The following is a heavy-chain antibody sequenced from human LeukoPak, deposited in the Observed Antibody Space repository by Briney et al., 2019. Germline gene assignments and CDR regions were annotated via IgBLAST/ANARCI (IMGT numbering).Heavy chain of an antibody. J-gene: IGHJ4*02. V-gene: IGHV3-33*01. CDR1: GFTFSNYG. Sequence: PGGSLRLSCAASGFTFSNYGMHWVRQAPGKGLEWVAVIWYDGSNSYYADSVKGRFTISRDNSKNTLYLQTNSLRAEDTAVYYCARGQAVGATQEYFDYWGQGTLVTVSS. CDR2: IWYDGSNS. CDR3: ARGQAVGATQEYFDY. D-gene: IGHD1-26*01.